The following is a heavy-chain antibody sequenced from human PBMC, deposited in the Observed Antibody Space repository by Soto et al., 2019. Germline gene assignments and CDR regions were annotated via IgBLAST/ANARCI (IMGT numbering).Heavy chain of an antibody. CDR1: GFTFSDYA. CDR3: AKRYCTGGDCSFFAY. V-gene: IGHV3-23*01. J-gene: IGHJ4*02. D-gene: IGHD2-8*02. Sequence: EVQLLESGGGLVQPGGSLRLSCAASGFTFSDYAMSWVRQAPGKGLEWVSGFSANDGGTYYADSVKGRFTISRDNSKNMLDLQMNSLRAEDTAVYYCAKRYCTGGDCSFFAYWGQGTLVTVSS. CDR2: FSANDGGT.